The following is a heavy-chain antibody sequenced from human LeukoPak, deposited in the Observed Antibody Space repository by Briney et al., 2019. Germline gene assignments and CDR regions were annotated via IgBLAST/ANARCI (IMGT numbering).Heavy chain of an antibody. V-gene: IGHV3-23*01. J-gene: IGHJ4*02. CDR1: GFAFSTYA. CDR3: AKSLTVTTRIHSIDP. CDR2: ISGSGSNT. Sequence: GGSLRLSCAASGFAFSTYAMSWVRQAPGKGQEWVSSISGSGSNTYYADSVKGQFTISRDSSKSTLYLQMNSLRAEDTAVYYCAKSLTVTTRIHSIDPRGQGTLVTVSS. D-gene: IGHD4-17*01.